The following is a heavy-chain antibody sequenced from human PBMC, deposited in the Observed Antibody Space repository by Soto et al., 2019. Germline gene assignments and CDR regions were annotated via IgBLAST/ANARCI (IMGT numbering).Heavy chain of an antibody. J-gene: IGHJ4*02. CDR2: INPSGGST. Sequence: ASVKVSCKASGYTFTSYYMHWVRQAPGQGLEWMGIINPSGGSTSYAQKFQGRVTMTRDTSTSTVYMELSSLRSEDTAVYYCARISSDGDDGDYSGAVLDYWGQGTLVTVSS. V-gene: IGHV1-46*01. CDR3: ARISSDGDDGDYSGAVLDY. D-gene: IGHD4-17*01. CDR1: GYTFTSYY.